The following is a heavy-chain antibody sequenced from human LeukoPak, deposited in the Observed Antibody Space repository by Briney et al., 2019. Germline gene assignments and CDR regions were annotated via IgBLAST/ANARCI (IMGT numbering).Heavy chain of an antibody. CDR1: GYTFTGDY. CDR2: INPNSGGT. Sequence: GASVKVSCTASGYTFTGDYIHWVRQAPGQGLEWMGWINPNSGGTNYAQKFQGRVTMTRDTSISTAYMELSRLRSDDTAVYYCAREGSYGDFDYWGQGTLVTVSS. CDR3: AREGSYGDFDY. D-gene: IGHD4-17*01. V-gene: IGHV1-2*02. J-gene: IGHJ4*02.